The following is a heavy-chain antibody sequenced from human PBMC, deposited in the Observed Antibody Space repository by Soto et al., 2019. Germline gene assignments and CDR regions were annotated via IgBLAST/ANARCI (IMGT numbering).Heavy chain of an antibody. J-gene: IGHJ6*02. V-gene: IGHV1-69*13. CDR3: ARVWLRSETGFRYGMDV. CDR2: IIPIFGTA. Sequence: GASVKVSCKASGGTFSSYAISWVRQAPGQGLEWMGGIIPIFGTANYAQKFQGRVTITEDESTSTAYMELSSLRSEDTAVYYCARVWLRSETGFRYGMDVWGQGTTVTVSS. CDR1: GGTFSSYA. D-gene: IGHD5-12*01.